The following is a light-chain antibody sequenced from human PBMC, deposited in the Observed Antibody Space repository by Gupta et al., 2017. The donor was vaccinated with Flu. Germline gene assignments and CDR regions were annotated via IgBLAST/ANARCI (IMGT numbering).Light chain of an antibody. J-gene: IGKJ4*01. Sequence: GTLSLSPGERGTLSCRASRSVTSSYLAWYQQKPGQAPRLLIYGASSRATGIPDRFSGSGSGTDFTLTISRLEPEDFAVYFCQQYGSSPLTFGGGTKVESK. V-gene: IGKV3-20*01. CDR2: GAS. CDR3: QQYGSSPLT. CDR1: RSVTSSY.